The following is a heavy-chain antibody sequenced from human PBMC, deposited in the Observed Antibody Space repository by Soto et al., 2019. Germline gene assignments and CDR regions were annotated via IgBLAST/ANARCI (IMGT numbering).Heavy chain of an antibody. Sequence: QVQLQQRGAGLLKPSETLSLTCAVYGGSFSGYYWSWIRQPPGKGLEWIGEINHSGSTNYNPSLKSRVTISVDTSKNQFSLKLSSVTAADTAVYYCARGRRFGIAAQRRYYFDYWGQGTLVTVSS. CDR1: GGSFSGYY. V-gene: IGHV4-34*01. CDR3: ARGRRFGIAAQRRYYFDY. D-gene: IGHD6-13*01. CDR2: INHSGST. J-gene: IGHJ4*02.